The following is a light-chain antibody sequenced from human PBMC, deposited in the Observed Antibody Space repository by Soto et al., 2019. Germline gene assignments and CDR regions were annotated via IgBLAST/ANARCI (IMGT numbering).Light chain of an antibody. Sequence: QSALTQPASVSGSPGQSITISCTGTSSDVGGYNYVSWYQQHPGKAPKLMIYDVNNRPSGVSNRFSGSKSGNTASLTISGLQAEDEADYDCSSYTSTSTLAVFGGGTQLTVL. V-gene: IGLV2-14*03. CDR2: DVN. CDR3: SSYTSTSTLAV. CDR1: SSDVGGYNY. J-gene: IGLJ2*01.